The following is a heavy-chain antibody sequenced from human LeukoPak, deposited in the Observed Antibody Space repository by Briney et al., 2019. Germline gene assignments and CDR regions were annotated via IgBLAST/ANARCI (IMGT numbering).Heavy chain of an antibody. V-gene: IGHV3-74*01. CDR1: GFTFSNFW. CDR3: ARDRDYDSSGYGKPVFDY. CDR2: IQTDGRTT. Sequence: GGSLRLSCEASGFTFSNFWMHWVRQAPGEGLVWVSRIQTDGRTTNYADSVKGRFTISRDNAKNTLYLQMNSLRVEDTAVYYCARDRDYDSSGYGKPVFDYWGQGTLVTVSS. J-gene: IGHJ4*02. D-gene: IGHD3-22*01.